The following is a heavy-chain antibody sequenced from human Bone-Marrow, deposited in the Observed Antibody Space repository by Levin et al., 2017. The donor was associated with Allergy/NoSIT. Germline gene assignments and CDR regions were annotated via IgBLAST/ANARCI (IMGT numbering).Heavy chain of an antibody. J-gene: IGHJ4*02. D-gene: IGHD2-2*01. Sequence: PSETLSLTCTVSGDSISSGDYYWSWIRQPPGKGLEWIGYIYYSGSTHYNPSLKSRVTISVDTSKNQFSLKLSSVTAADTAVYYCARGGGDCSTTSCYPMDPFDYWGQGTLVAVSS. CDR2: IYYSGST. CDR3: ARGGGDCSTTSCYPMDPFDY. CDR1: GDSISSGDYY. V-gene: IGHV4-30-4*01.